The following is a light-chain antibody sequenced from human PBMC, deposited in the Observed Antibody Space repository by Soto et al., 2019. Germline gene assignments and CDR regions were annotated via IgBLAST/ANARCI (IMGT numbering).Light chain of an antibody. Sequence: DIQMTQSPSTLSASVGHRLTLTCWASQSISGWLAWYQQKPGKAPKLLISDASTLESGVPSRFSGSGSGTEGTLSPSSLQPDDAATYDGQQANGYPGTFCQGTKVDNK. V-gene: IGKV1-5*01. J-gene: IGKJ1*01. CDR3: QQANGYPGT. CDR1: QSISGW. CDR2: DAS.